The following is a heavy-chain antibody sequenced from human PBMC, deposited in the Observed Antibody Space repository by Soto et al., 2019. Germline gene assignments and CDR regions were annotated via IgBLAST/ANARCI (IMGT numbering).Heavy chain of an antibody. CDR2: IGGGGSDT. CDR3: AKDAVPFNGQWDWFDS. Sequence: DVQLLESGGGLVKPGGSRSLSCAASGFIFSDYARTGVRQAPGKGLEWVSGIGGGGSDTYYVDSVKGRFTISRDNSKNTLYLQMNSLRAEDTALYYCAKDAVPFNGQWDWFDSWGQGTLVTVSS. CDR1: GFIFSDYA. V-gene: IGHV3-23*01. J-gene: IGHJ5*01. D-gene: IGHD6-19*01.